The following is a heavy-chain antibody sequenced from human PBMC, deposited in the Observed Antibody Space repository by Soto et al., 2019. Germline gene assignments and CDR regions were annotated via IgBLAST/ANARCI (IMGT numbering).Heavy chain of an antibody. CDR1: GGSISSGGYY. Sequence: SATLSLPCTVSGGSISSGGYYWSWIRQHPGKGLEWIGYIYYSGSTYYNPSLKSRVTISVDTSKNQFSLKLSSVTAADTAVYYCARSSYDFWSGLMDVWGKGTTVTVSS. J-gene: IGHJ6*03. V-gene: IGHV4-31*03. D-gene: IGHD3-3*01. CDR3: ARSSYDFWSGLMDV. CDR2: IYYSGST.